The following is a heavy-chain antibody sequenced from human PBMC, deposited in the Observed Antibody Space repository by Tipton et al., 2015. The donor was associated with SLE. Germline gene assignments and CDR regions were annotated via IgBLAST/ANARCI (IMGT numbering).Heavy chain of an antibody. CDR3: ARHVWANWGFGY. CDR1: GYSISSGYY. D-gene: IGHD7-27*01. CDR2: IYHSGST. J-gene: IGHJ4*02. V-gene: IGHV4-38-2*02. Sequence: LRLSCTVSGYSISSGYYWGWIRQPPGKGLEWIGSIYHSGSTYYNPSLKSRVTISVDTSKNQFSLKLNSVIAADTAVYYCARHVWANWGFGYWGQGTLVTVSS.